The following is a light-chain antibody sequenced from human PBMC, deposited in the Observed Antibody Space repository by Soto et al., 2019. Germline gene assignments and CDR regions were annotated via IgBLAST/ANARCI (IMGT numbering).Light chain of an antibody. CDR2: EVT. Sequence: QSALTQPGSVSGSPGQSITISCTGTSSDIGGYNYVSWYQHHPGKAPKVVIYEVTNRPSGVSNRFSGSKPGATASLTISGLHAEDEADYYCSSYNSSSTLYVFGTGNKVTV. J-gene: IGLJ1*01. V-gene: IGLV2-14*01. CDR1: SSDIGGYNY. CDR3: SSYNSSSTLYV.